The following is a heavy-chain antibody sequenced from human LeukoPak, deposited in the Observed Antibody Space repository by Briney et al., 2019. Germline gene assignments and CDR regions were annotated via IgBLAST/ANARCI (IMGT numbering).Heavy chain of an antibody. CDR1: GFTFSSYG. J-gene: IGHJ4*02. V-gene: IGHV3-30*18. CDR3: AKTEWEQGIDY. CDR2: ISYDGSNK. Sequence: GGSLRLTCAASGFTFSSYGMHWVRQAPGKGLEWVAVISYDGSNKYYADSVEGRFTISRDDSKNTLYLQMNSLRAEDTAVYYCAKTEWEQGIDYWGQGTLVTVSS. D-gene: IGHD1-26*01.